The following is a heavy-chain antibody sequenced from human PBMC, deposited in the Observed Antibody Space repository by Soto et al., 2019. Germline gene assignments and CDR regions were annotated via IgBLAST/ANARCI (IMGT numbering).Heavy chain of an antibody. Sequence: SDTLSLTCTVSGDSMSGYYWSSIRQPPGKGLEWIGYIYYSGNTNYNPSLKSRVTISADTSKRQFSLKLSAVTAADTAVYFCARYGYSNSFDPWGQGTLVTVSS. J-gene: IGHJ5*02. V-gene: IGHV4-59*01. D-gene: IGHD2-15*01. CDR3: ARYGYSNSFDP. CDR2: IYYSGNT. CDR1: GDSMSGYY.